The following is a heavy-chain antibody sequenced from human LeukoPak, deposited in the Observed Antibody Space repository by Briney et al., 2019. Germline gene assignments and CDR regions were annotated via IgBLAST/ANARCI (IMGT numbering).Heavy chain of an antibody. Sequence: PGGSLRLSCAASGFTFSSYAMSWVRQAPGKGLEWVSAISGSGGSTYYADSVKGRFTISRDNSKNTLYLQMNSLRAEDTAVYYCAKWGYCSSTSCRGWFDPWGQGTLVTVSS. CDR3: AKWGYCSSTSCRGWFDP. D-gene: IGHD2-2*01. J-gene: IGHJ5*02. CDR2: ISGSGGST. CDR1: GFTFSSYA. V-gene: IGHV3-23*01.